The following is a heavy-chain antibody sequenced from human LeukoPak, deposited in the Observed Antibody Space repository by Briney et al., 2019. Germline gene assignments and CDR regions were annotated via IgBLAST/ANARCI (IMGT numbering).Heavy chain of an antibody. CDR3: ARNYDFWSGYYNWFDP. CDR2: INPDSGCT. D-gene: IGHD3-3*01. CDR1: GYTFTGYY. J-gene: IGHJ5*02. Sequence: ASVKVSCKASGYTFTGYYMHWVPQAPGQGLEWMGWINPDSGCTNYAQKFQGRVTMTRDTSISTAYMELSRLRSDDTAVYYCARNYDFWSGYYNWFDPWGQGTLVTVSS. V-gene: IGHV1-2*02.